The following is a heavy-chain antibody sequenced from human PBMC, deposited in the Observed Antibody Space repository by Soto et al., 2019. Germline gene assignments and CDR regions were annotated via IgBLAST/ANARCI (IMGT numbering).Heavy chain of an antibody. CDR1: GFTLSTYW. D-gene: IGHD2-15*01. J-gene: IGHJ6*02. V-gene: IGHV3-7*05. CDR2: IKQDGSEQ. Sequence: EVQLVESGGGLVQPGGSLRLSCAASGFTLSTYWMSWVRQAPGKGLEWVANIKQDGSEQYYVDSVRGRFTISRDNAKNSLYLQMNRLRAEDTAMYYCARGGGSSGSCHTPVEYYGLDVWGQGTTVTVSS. CDR3: ARGGGSSGSCHTPVEYYGLDV.